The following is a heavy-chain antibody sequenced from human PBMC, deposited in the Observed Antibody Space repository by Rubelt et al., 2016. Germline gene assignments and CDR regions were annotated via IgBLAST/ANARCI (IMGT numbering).Heavy chain of an antibody. CDR2: VHYSGST. J-gene: IGHJ4*02. CDR3: AKVGAGGLNDY. CDR1: GGSISSYY. V-gene: IGHV4-59*01. Sequence: QVQLQESGPGLVKPSETLSLTCTVSGGSISSYYWSWIRQPPGKGLEWIGYVHYSGSTNYNPSLMSRVTMSVDTFKNQFSLRLTSVTAADTAVYYCAKVGAGGLNDYWGQGILVTVSS. D-gene: IGHD4-23*01.